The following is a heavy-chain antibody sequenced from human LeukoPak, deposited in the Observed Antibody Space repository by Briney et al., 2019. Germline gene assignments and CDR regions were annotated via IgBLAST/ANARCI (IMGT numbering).Heavy chain of an antibody. V-gene: IGHV3-15*01. D-gene: IGHD3-10*01. CDR2: IKSKGDGERT. J-gene: IGHJ4*02. Sequence: GGSLRLSCAASRFTFTNAWMTWVRQAPGKGLEWVGRIKSKGDGERTDYAAPVKGRFSMSRDDSKATMYLQMYSLEAEDTAVYYCTTDLGLTMIRGVIVYWGQGALVTVSS. CDR1: RFTFTNAW. CDR3: TTDLGLTMIRGVIVY.